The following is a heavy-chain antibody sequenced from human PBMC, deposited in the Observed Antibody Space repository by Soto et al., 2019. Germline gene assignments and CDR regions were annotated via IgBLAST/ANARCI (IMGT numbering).Heavy chain of an antibody. D-gene: IGHD3-10*01. CDR3: ARVWGGAFDI. CDR2: IYYSGST. J-gene: IGHJ3*02. CDR1: GGSVSSYY. V-gene: IGHV4-59*02. Sequence: SETLSHTCTVSGGSVSSYYWSWIRQPPGKGLEWIGYIYYSGSTNYNPSLKSRVTISVDTSKNQFSLKLSSVTAADTAVYYCARVWGGAFDIWGQGTMVTVSS.